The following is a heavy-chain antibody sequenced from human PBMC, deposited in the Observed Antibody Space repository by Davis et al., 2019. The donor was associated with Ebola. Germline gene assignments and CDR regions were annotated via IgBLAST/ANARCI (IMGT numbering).Heavy chain of an antibody. D-gene: IGHD5-18*01. V-gene: IGHV4-39*01. J-gene: IGHJ5*02. CDR3: ARAGGYPNWFGP. CDR2: IFYSGTA. CDR1: GGSISSSGYC. Sequence: PSETLSLTCSVSGGSISSSGYCWGWVRQPPGKGLEWIGSIFYSGTAYYNPSLQSRLTISVDTSKNQFSLKLSSVTAADTAVYYCARAGGYPNWFGPWGQGTLVTDSS.